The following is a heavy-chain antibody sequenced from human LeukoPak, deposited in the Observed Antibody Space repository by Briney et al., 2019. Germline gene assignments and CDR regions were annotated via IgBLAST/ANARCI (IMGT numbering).Heavy chain of an antibody. D-gene: IGHD1-26*01. CDR2: MNPNSGNT. Sequence: ASVKVSCKASGYTFTSYDINWVRQATGQGLEWMGWMNPNSGNTGYAQKFQGRVTITRNTSISTAYMELSSLRSEDTAVYYCARDRGIVGATFDYWDQGTLVTVSS. V-gene: IGHV1-8*03. CDR1: GYTFTSYD. J-gene: IGHJ4*02. CDR3: ARDRGIVGATFDY.